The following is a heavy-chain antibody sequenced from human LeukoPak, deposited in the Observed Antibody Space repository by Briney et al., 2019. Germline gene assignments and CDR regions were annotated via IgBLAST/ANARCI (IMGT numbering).Heavy chain of an antibody. J-gene: IGHJ6*03. Sequence: PSETLSLTCTVSGGSISSSSYYWGWIRQPPGKGLEGIGSIYYSGSTYYNPSLKRRVTISVDTSKNQFSLKLSSVPAPDTAVYYCARDKAAAGCMDVWGKGTTVTVSS. D-gene: IGHD6-13*01. CDR3: ARDKAAAGCMDV. CDR1: GGSISSSSYY. CDR2: IYYSGST. V-gene: IGHV4-39*02.